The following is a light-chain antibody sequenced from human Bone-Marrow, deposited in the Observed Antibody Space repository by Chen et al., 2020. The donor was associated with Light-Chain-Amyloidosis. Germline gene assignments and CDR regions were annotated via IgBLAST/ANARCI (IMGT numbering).Light chain of an antibody. CDR1: QGISNC. J-gene: IGKJ4*01. CDR3: QKYNSAPPA. Sequence: DIQMTQSPSSLSASIGDRVTITCRASQGISNCLAWFQRKPGKVTKLLIYAASTLQSGVPSRFSGSGSGTDFTLTISCLQPEDVATYYCQKYNSAPPAFGGGTKVEIK. CDR2: AAS. V-gene: IGKV1-27*01.